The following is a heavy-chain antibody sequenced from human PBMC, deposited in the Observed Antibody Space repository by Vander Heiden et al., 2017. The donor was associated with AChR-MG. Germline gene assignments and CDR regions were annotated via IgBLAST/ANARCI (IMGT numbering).Heavy chain of an antibody. CDR2: IYYSGST. V-gene: IGHV4-31*03. D-gene: IGHD5-18*01. CDR1: GGSISSGGYY. J-gene: IGHJ5*02. Sequence: QVQLQESGPGLVKPSQTLSLTCTVSGGSISSGGYYWSWIRQHPGKGLEWIGYIYYSGSTYYNPALKSRVTISVDTSKNKFSLKLRSVTAADTAVYYCARGGVTGNWFDHWGQGTLVTVSS. CDR3: ARGGVTGNWFDH.